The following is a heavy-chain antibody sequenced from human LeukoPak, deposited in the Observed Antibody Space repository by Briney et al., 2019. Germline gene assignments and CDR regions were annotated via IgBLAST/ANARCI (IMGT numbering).Heavy chain of an antibody. CDR1: GFTFSSYA. J-gene: IGHJ4*02. CDR2: ISGSGGTT. CDR3: AKVGKGVDIVVVVPAYYFDY. V-gene: IGHV3-23*01. Sequence: GGSLRLSCAASGFTFSSYAMSWVRQAPGKGLEWVSAISGSGGTTYYGDPVKGRFTISRDNSKNTLYLQMNSLRAEDTAVYYCAKVGKGVDIVVVVPAYYFDYWGQGTLVTVSS. D-gene: IGHD2-15*01.